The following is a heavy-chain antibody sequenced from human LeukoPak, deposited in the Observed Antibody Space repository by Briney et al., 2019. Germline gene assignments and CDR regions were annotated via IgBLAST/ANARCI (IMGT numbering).Heavy chain of an antibody. Sequence: PGGSLRLSCAASGFTFSNNGMHWVRQAPGKGLEWVALIWYDGSKKYYGDSAKGRFTISRDDSKNTLYLQMNSLRAEDTAVYYCAKRQLGHIDYWGQGTLVIVSS. CDR2: IWYDGSKK. D-gene: IGHD6-6*01. J-gene: IGHJ4*02. CDR1: GFTFSNNG. CDR3: AKRQLGHIDY. V-gene: IGHV3-33*03.